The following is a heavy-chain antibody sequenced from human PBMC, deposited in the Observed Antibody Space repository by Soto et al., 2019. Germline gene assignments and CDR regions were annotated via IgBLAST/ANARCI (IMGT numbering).Heavy chain of an antibody. CDR3: VHHGGDPYYHDF. Sequence: QVQLQESGPGLVNPSGTLSLTCAVSGGSLSSSTWWGWSGHPQGKPLEWLGEIFFSGTTKYNPPLNSRVTISADQSKNHLSLRLSSVTAADTAVYYCVHHGGDPYYHDFWGQGILVTVSS. V-gene: IGHV4-4*02. J-gene: IGHJ4*01. CDR2: IFFSGTT. D-gene: IGHD4-17*01. CDR1: GGSLSSSTW.